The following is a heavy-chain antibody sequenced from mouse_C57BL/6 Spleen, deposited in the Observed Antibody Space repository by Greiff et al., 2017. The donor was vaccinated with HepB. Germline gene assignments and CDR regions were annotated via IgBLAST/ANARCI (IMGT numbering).Heavy chain of an antibody. D-gene: IGHD1-1*01. V-gene: IGHV14-1*01. Sequence: VQLQQSGAELVRPGASVKLSCTASGFNIKDYYMHWVKQRPEQGLEWIGRIDPEDGDTEYAPKFQGKATMTADPSSNTAYLQLSSLTSEDTAVYYCTTPRYYGSTWYFDVWGTGTTVTVSS. CDR3: TTPRYYGSTWYFDV. J-gene: IGHJ1*03. CDR1: GFNIKDYY. CDR2: IDPEDGDT.